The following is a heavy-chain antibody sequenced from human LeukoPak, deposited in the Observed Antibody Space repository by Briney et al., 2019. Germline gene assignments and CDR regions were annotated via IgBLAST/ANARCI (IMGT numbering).Heavy chain of an antibody. CDR1: GFTFSDYY. D-gene: IGHD3-16*02. Sequence: GGSLILSCAASGFTFSDYYLSWIRQAPGKGLEWVSYISSSGSSIYYADSVKGRFTISRDNAKNSLYLQMNSLRAEDTAVYYCARGGFLRLGELSYRKEFDYWGQGTLVTVSS. CDR2: ISSSGSSI. J-gene: IGHJ4*02. CDR3: ARGGFLRLGELSYRKEFDY. V-gene: IGHV3-11*01.